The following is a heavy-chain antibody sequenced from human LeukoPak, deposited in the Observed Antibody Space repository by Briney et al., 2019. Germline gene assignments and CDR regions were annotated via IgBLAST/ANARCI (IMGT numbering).Heavy chain of an antibody. CDR1: GGSISSYY. J-gene: IGHJ4*02. CDR3: TTGCSSSSCYNTLNY. V-gene: IGHV4-59*01. D-gene: IGHD2-2*02. CDR2: IYYSGST. Sequence: SETLSLTCTVSGGSISSYYWSWIRQPPGKGLEWIGYIYYSGSTNYNPSLKSRVTISVDTSKNQFSLKLSSVTAADTAVYYCTTGCSSSSCYNTLNYWGQGTLVTVSS.